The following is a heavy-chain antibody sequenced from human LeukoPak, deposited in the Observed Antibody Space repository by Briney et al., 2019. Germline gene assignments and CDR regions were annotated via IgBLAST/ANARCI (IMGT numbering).Heavy chain of an antibody. CDR2: IYYSGST. CDR1: GGSISSGGYS. J-gene: IGHJ5*02. D-gene: IGHD2-2*01. Sequence: TSETLSLTCAVSGGSISSGGYSWSWIRQPPGQGLEWIGYIYYSGSTNYNPSLKSRVTISVDTSKNQFSLKLSSVTAADTAVYYCARALVSPNWFDPWGQGTLVTVSS. CDR3: ARALVSPNWFDP. V-gene: IGHV4-61*08.